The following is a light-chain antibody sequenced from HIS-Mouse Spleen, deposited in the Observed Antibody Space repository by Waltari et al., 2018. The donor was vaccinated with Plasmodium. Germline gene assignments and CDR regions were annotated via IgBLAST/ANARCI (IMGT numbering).Light chain of an antibody. V-gene: IGKV1-39*01. CDR2: AAS. CDR3: QQSYSTWT. CDR1: QSISNY. J-gene: IGKJ1*01. Sequence: DIQMTQSPSSLSASVGDRVTITCRASQSISNYLNWYQQKPGKAPKFLIYAASTLQSGVPSRFSGSGSGTDFTLTISSLQPDVATYYCQQSYSTWTFGQGTKVEIK.